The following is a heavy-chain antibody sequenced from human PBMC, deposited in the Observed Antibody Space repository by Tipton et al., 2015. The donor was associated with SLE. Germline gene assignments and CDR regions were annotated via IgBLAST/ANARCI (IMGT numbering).Heavy chain of an antibody. CDR3: ARNGFYSLDY. J-gene: IGHJ4*02. CDR2: IYRSGSA. Sequence: LSLTCAVSSGSISSSDWWSWVRQPPGKGLEWIGEIYRSGSATHNPSLKSRVTISMDKSKDQFSLNLASVTPADTAVYYCARNGFYSLDYWGQGTLVTVSS. D-gene: IGHD3-22*01. V-gene: IGHV4-4*02. CDR1: SGSISSSDW.